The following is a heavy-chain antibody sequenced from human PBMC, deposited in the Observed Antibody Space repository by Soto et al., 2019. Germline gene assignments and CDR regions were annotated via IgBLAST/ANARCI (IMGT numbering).Heavy chain of an antibody. CDR3: ARLGRRFVAAGTSREDY. J-gene: IGHJ4*02. V-gene: IGHV4-34*01. CDR2: INHSGST. CDR1: GGSFSGYY. Sequence: QVQLQQWGAGLLKPSETLSLTCAVYGGSFSGYYWSWIRQPPGKGLEWIGEINHSGSTNYNPSLKSRVTISVDTSKNQFSLKLSSVTAADTAVYYCARLGRRFVAAGTSREDYWGQGTLVTVSS. D-gene: IGHD6-13*01.